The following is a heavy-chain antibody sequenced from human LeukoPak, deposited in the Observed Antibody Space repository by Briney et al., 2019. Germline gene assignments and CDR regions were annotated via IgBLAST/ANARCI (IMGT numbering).Heavy chain of an antibody. J-gene: IGHJ6*03. CDR1: GFTSAIYA. D-gene: IGHD3-3*01. V-gene: IGHV3-23*01. Sequence: SGGSLRLSCAASGFTSAIYAMSWVRQAPGKGLEWVSSISGGSGNIFYADSVKGRFTISRDNSKNTLYLQMNSLRAEDTAVYFCAKNQAFLEWFFNYMDVWGKGTTVTVSS. CDR3: AKNQAFLEWFFNYMDV. CDR2: ISGGSGNI.